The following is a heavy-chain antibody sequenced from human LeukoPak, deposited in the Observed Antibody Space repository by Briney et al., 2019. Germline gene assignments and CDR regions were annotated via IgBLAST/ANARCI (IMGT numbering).Heavy chain of an antibody. CDR2: IYASGST. CDR1: GGSISNYY. V-gene: IGHV4-4*07. D-gene: IGHD3-10*01. Sequence: PSETLSLTCTVSGGSISNYYWSWIRQPAGMGLKWIGRIYASGSTNYNPSLKSRVTMSVDTSNNQFSLNLSSVTAADTAVYYCARTSARGAQFDYWGQGTLVTVSS. J-gene: IGHJ4*02. CDR3: ARTSARGAQFDY.